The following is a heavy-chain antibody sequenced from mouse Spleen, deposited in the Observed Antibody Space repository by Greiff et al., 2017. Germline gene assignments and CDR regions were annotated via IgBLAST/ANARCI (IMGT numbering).Heavy chain of an antibody. V-gene: IGHV2-2*02. CDR2: IWSGGST. CDR3: ARKNDYDGDYAMDY. J-gene: IGHJ4*01. Sequence: VQLVESGPGLVQPSQSLSITCTVSGFSLTSYGVHWVRQSPGKGLEWLGVIWSGGSTDYNAAFISRLSISKDNSKSQVFFKMNSLQANDTAIYYCARKNDYDGDYAMDYWGQGTSVTVSS. D-gene: IGHD2-4*01. CDR1: GFSLTSYG.